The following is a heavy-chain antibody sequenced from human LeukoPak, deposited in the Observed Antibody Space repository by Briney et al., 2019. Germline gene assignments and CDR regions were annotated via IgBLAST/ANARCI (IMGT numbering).Heavy chain of an antibody. CDR1: GYTFTGYY. CDR2: INPNGGGT. Sequence: ASVKVSCKSSGYTFTGYYMHWVRQAPGQGVEWMGWINPNGGGTNYAQKFQGRVTVTRDTSINTAYMELSSLRSDDTALYYCAGGITGGDYWGQGTLVTVSS. V-gene: IGHV1-2*02. CDR3: AGGITGGDY. J-gene: IGHJ4*02. D-gene: IGHD1-14*01.